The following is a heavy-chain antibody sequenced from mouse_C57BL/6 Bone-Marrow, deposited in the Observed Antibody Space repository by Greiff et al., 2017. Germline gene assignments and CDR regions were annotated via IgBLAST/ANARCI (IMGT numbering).Heavy chain of an antibody. J-gene: IGHJ1*03. D-gene: IGHD1-1*01. CDR3: ARYGYGSRGWDFDV. V-gene: IGHV1-18*01. Sequence: EVQLQQSGPELVKPGASVKIPCKASGYTFTDYNMDWVKQSHGKSLEWIGDINPNNGGTIYNQKFKGKATLTVDKSSSTAYMELRSLTSEDTAVYYCARYGYGSRGWDFDVWGTGTTVTVSS. CDR2: INPNNGGT. CDR1: GYTFTDYN.